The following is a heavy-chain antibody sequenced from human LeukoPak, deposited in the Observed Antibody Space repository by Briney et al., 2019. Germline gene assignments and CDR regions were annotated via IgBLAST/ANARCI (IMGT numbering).Heavy chain of an antibody. CDR3: AREDKSGSYFLGPFDY. D-gene: IGHD1-26*01. V-gene: IGHV3-23*01. CDR1: GFTFSSYA. Sequence: GGSLRLSCAASGFTFSSYAMSWVRQAPGKGLEWVSAISGSGGSTYYADSVKGRFTISRDNSRNTLYLQMNSLRAEDTAVYYCAREDKSGSYFLGPFDYWGQGILVTVSS. CDR2: ISGSGGST. J-gene: IGHJ4*02.